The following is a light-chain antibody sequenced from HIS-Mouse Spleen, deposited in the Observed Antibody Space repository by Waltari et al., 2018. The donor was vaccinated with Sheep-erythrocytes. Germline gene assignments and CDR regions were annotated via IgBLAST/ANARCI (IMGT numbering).Light chain of an antibody. J-gene: IGKJ4*01. V-gene: IGKV3-11*01. CDR2: DAS. CDR1: QSVSSY. CDR3: QQRSNWPPLT. Sequence: EIVLTRSPATRSLSPGERATLSCRASQSVSSYLAWYQQKPGQAPRLLIYDASNRATGIPARFSGSGSGTDFTLTISSLEPEDFVVYYCQQRSNWPPLTFGGGTKVEIK.